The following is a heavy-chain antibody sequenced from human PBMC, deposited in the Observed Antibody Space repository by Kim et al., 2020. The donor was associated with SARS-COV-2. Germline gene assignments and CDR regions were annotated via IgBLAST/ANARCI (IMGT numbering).Heavy chain of an antibody. CDR3: ARSRYEETRPDDH. D-gene: IGHD3-16*01. V-gene: IGHV3-30*07. J-gene: IGHJ4*02. Sequence: YHAPSVNRRFPISRDKSKNTLLLQMKSLRAEDTAVYYCARSRYEETRPDDHWGQGTLVTVSS.